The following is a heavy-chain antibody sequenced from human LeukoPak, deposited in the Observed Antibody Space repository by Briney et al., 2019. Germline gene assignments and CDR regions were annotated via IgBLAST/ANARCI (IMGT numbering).Heavy chain of an antibody. Sequence: ISTNGGAKHYADSVKGRFTISRDNTENSLFLQMDSLRAEDTAVYYCARFRFASSWPYGVDVWGQGTTVTVSS. V-gene: IGHV3-11*01. D-gene: IGHD6-13*01. J-gene: IGHJ6*02. CDR2: ISTNGGAK. CDR3: ARFRFASSWPYGVDV.